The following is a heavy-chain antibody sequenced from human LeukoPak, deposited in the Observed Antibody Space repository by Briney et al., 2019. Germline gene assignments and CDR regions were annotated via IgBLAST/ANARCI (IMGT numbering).Heavy chain of an antibody. CDR3: ARRPARAEYFHH. J-gene: IGHJ1*01. CDR2: IYYSGST. V-gene: IGHV4-39*01. Sequence: SETLSLTCTVSGASISSSSYYWGWIRQPPGKGLEWIGSIYYSGSTYYNPSLKSPVTISGDTSKNQFSLKLSSVTAADTAVYYCARRPARAEYFHHWGQGTLVTVSS. CDR1: GASISSSSYY.